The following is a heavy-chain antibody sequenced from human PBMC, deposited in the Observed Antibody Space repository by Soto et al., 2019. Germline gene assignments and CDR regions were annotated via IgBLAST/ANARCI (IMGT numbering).Heavy chain of an antibody. CDR1: GGTFSSYA. J-gene: IGHJ6*02. V-gene: IGHV1-69*01. D-gene: IGHD6-13*01. CDR2: IIPIFGTA. CDR3: ARDPSSSWYGGYYYGMDV. Sequence: QVQLVQSGAEVKKPGSSVKVSCKASGGTFSSYAISWVRQAPGQGLEWMGGIIPIFGTANYAQKFQGRVTITADEATSTAYMELSSLRSEDTAVYYCARDPSSSWYGGYYYGMDVWGQGTTVTVSS.